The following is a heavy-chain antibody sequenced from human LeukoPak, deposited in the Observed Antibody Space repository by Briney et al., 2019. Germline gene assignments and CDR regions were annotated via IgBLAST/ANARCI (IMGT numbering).Heavy chain of an antibody. CDR1: GYTFTGYY. V-gene: IGHV1-69*06. D-gene: IGHD5-18*01. J-gene: IGHJ5*02. CDR3: VLTAMVLA. Sequence: ASVKVSCKASGYTFTGYYMHWVRQAPGQGLEWMGGIIPIFGTANYAQKFQGRVTITADKSTSTAYMELSSLRSEDTAVYYCVLTAMVLAWGQGTLVTVSS. CDR2: IIPIFGTA.